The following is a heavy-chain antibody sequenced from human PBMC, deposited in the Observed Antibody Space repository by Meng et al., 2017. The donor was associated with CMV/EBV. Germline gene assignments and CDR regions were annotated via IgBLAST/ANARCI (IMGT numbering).Heavy chain of an antibody. CDR2: IRYDGSST. CDR1: GFTFDIYG. Sequence: GESLKISCAASGFTFDIYGLHWARQAPGKGLEWVAFIRYDGSSTYSSDSVKGRFTISRDNSKNSLYLQMNSLRAEDTAVYYCARDGLDIVATISGDYFDYWGQGTLVTVSS. J-gene: IGHJ4*02. V-gene: IGHV3-30*02. D-gene: IGHD5-12*01. CDR3: ARDGLDIVATISGDYFDY.